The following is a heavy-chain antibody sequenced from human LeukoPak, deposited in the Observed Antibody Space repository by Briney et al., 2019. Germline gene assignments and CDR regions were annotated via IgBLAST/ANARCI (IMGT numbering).Heavy chain of an antibody. Sequence: ASVKVSCKASGYTFTGYYMHWVRQAPGQGLEWMGWINPNSGGTNYAQKFQGRVTMTRDTSISTAYMELSRLRSDDTAVYYCARVGYSAYDLPYYYYGMDVWGQGTTVTVSS. V-gene: IGHV1-2*02. D-gene: IGHD5-12*01. CDR2: INPNSGGT. J-gene: IGHJ6*02. CDR1: GYTFTGYY. CDR3: ARVGYSAYDLPYYYYGMDV.